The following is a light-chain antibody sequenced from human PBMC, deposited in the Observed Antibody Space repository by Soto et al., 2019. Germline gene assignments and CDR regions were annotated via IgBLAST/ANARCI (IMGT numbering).Light chain of an antibody. V-gene: IGKV3-20*01. CDR1: QSVSANY. CDR2: GAS. CDR3: QQCISSSGT. Sequence: EIVLTQSPGTLSLSPGERATLSCWASQSVSANYLAWYQHKPGQAPRLLIYGASTRATGIPARLSGSGSGTEFTLTISSLESEDFAVYYCQQCISSSGTFGQGTKVDIK. J-gene: IGKJ1*01.